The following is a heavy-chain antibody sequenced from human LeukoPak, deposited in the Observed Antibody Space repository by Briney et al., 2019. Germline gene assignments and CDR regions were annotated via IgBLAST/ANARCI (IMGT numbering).Heavy chain of an antibody. CDR3: ARGSWAGYGGNPVEFDP. CDR1: GGSFSGYY. Sequence: SETLSLTCAVYGGSFSGYYWSWIRQPPGKGLEWIGYISYSGSTSYNPSLKSRVTISVDTSKNQFSLKLSSVTAADTAVYYCARGSWAGYGGNPVEFDPWGQGTLVTVSS. V-gene: IGHV4-59*01. D-gene: IGHD4-23*01. CDR2: ISYSGST. J-gene: IGHJ5*02.